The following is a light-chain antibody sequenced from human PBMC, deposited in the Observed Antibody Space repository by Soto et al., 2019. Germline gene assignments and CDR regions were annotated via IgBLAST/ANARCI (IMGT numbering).Light chain of an antibody. J-gene: IGLJ2*01. V-gene: IGLV2-14*01. CDR2: EVS. CDR3: SSYTSSSKIV. Sequence: QSSLTQPASVSGSPGQSITLSCTGTSTDVGGYIYVSWYQQYPGNAPRLIIYEVSNRPSGVSDRFSGSKSGNTASLTISGLQTEDEAVYYCSSYTSSSKIVFGGGTKLTVL. CDR1: STDVGGYIY.